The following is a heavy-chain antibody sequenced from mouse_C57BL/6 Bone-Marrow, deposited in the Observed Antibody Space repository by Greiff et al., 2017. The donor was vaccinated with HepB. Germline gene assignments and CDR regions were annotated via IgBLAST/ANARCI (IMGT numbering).Heavy chain of an antibody. J-gene: IGHJ3*01. CDR2: SRNKANDYTT. Sequence: EVQLVESGGGLVQSGRSLRLSCATSGFTFSDFYMEWVRQAPGKGLEWIAASRNKANDYTTEYSASVKGRFIVSRDTSQSILYLQMNALRAEDTAIYYCARDATWGLFAYWGQGTLVTVSA. V-gene: IGHV7-1*01. CDR3: ARDATWGLFAY. D-gene: IGHD4-1*01. CDR1: GFTFSDFY.